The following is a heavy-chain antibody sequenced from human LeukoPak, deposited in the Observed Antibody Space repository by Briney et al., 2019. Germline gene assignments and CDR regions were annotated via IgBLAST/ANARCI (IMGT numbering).Heavy chain of an antibody. D-gene: IGHD2-15*01. CDR2: ISSSSSYI. V-gene: IGHV3-21*01. CDR3: ASGGYCSGGSCYSDFDY. Sequence: GGSLRLSCAASGFTFSSYSMNWVRQAPGKGLEWVSSISSSSSYIYYADSVKGRFTISRDNAKNSLYLQMNSLRAEDTAVYYCASGGYCSGGSCYSDFDYWGQGTLVTVSS. CDR1: GFTFSSYS. J-gene: IGHJ4*02.